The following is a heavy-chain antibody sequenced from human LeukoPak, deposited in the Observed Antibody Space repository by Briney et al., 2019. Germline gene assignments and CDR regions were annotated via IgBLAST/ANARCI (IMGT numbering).Heavy chain of an antibody. J-gene: IGHJ4*02. D-gene: IGHD3-3*02. Sequence: SETLSLTCTVSGDSISSSYYYWGWIRQPPGRGLEWIGSMFYSGSTYYNPSLKSRVTISRDTSKNQFSLKLSSVTAADTAVYYCARGRAFFDWGQGTLVTVSS. V-gene: IGHV4-39*07. CDR2: MFYSGST. CDR1: GDSISSSYYY. CDR3: ARGRAFFD.